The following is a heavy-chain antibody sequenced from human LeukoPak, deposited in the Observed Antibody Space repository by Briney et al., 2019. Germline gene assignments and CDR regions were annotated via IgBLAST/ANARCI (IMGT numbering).Heavy chain of an antibody. V-gene: IGHV3-21*01. D-gene: IGHD3-10*01. CDR2: ISSSSSYI. Sequence: PGGSLRLSCAASGFTFSSYSVNWVRQAPGKGLEWVSSISSSSSYIYYADSVKGRFTISRDNAKNSLYLQMNSLRAEDTAVYYCASERGADYWGQGTLVTASS. CDR1: GFTFSSYS. J-gene: IGHJ4*02. CDR3: ASERGADY.